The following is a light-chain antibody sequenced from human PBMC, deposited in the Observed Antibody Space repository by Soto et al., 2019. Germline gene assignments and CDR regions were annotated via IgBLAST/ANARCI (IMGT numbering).Light chain of an antibody. CDR1: QSVYSN. CDR2: GAS. Sequence: EIVMTQSPATLSVSPGERATLSCRASQSVYSNLAWYQQKPGQAPRLLIYGASTRATGIPARFSGSGSGTEFTLPISSLQSEDFAVCYCQQYNNWPPWTFGQGTKVEIK. CDR3: QQYNNWPPWT. V-gene: IGKV3-15*01. J-gene: IGKJ1*01.